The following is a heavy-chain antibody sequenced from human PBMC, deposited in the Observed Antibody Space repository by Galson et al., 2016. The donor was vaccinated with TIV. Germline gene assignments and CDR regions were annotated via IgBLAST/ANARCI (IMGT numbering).Heavy chain of an antibody. CDR1: GFTVSDNY. J-gene: IGHJ6*02. D-gene: IGHD2-21*02. V-gene: IGHV3-66*03. CDR2: FSNSDYT. CDR3: ARERRHGGDICYLSYYFGMDV. Sequence: SLRLSCAASGFTVSDNYINWVRQAPGKGLEWVSIFSNSDYTNYADSVKGRFTISRDNSKNTVYLHMSRLRAEDTAVYYCARERRHGGDICYLSYYFGMDVWGQGTTVTVSS.